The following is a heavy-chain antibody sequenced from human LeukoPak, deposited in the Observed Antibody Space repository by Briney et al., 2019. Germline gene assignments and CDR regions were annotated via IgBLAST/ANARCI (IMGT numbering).Heavy chain of an antibody. D-gene: IGHD2-15*01. Sequence: SETLSLTCTVPGGSISSYYWSWIRQPPGKGLEWIGYIYYSGSTNYNPSLKSRVTISVDTSKNQYSLKLSSVTAADTAVYYCATHPGKAAFFDYWGQGTLVTVSS. CDR1: GGSISSYY. CDR2: IYYSGST. CDR3: ATHPGKAAFFDY. J-gene: IGHJ4*02. V-gene: IGHV4-59*01.